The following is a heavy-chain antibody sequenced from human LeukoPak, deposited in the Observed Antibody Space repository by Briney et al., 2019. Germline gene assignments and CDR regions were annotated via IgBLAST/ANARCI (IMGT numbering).Heavy chain of an antibody. Sequence: ASVKVSCKASGYTFTSYDINWVRQATGQGLEWMGWMNLNSGNTGYAQKFQGRVTITRNTSISTAYMELSSLRSEDTAVYYCAREVPAAIEYYYYYYMDVWGKGTTVTVSS. V-gene: IGHV1-8*03. CDR3: AREVPAAIEYYYYYYMDV. CDR1: GYTFTSYD. J-gene: IGHJ6*03. D-gene: IGHD2-2*01. CDR2: MNLNSGNT.